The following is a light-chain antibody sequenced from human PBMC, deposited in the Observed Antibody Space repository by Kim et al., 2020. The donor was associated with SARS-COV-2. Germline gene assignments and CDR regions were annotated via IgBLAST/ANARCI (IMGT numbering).Light chain of an antibody. CDR3: MQGTHWPPYT. V-gene: IGKV2-30*02. CDR2: QVS. Sequence: DVVLTQSPLSLAVTLGQSASISCRSSQGLVHSDGNIYFHWFHQRPGQSPRRLIFQVSNRDSGVPDRFNGSGSGTAFTLQISRVEAEDVGLYYCMQGTHWPPYTFGQGTKLEIK. CDR1: QGLVHSDGNIY. J-gene: IGKJ2*01.